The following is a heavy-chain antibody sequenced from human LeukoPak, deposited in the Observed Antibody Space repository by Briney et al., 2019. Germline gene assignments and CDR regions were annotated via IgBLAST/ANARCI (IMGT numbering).Heavy chain of an antibody. D-gene: IGHD1-20*01. CDR2: IKSKADGETI. CDR3: STLTSRGLSDS. V-gene: IGHV3-15*07. J-gene: IGHJ4*02. CDR1: GFSIGNYG. Sequence: PGGSLRLSCGVSGFSIGNYGMHWVRQAPGKGLEWVGRIKSKADGETIDYAAPVKGRFTFSRDDSKNMLYLQMNSLKSEDTAVYYCSTLTSRGLSDSWGQGTLVTVSS.